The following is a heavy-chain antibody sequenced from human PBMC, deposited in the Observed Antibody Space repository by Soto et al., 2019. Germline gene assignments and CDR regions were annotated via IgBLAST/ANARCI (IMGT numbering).Heavy chain of an antibody. V-gene: IGHV4-31*03. D-gene: IGHD5-12*01. CDR2: IYYSGST. CDR3: ARVETGRDGYNYDY. J-gene: IGHJ4*02. Sequence: SETPSLTCTVSGGSISSGGYYWSWIRQHPGKGLEWIGYIYYSGSTYYNPSLKSRVTISVDTSKNQFSLKLSSVTAADTAVYYCARVETGRDGYNYDYWGQGTLVTVSS. CDR1: GGSISSGGYY.